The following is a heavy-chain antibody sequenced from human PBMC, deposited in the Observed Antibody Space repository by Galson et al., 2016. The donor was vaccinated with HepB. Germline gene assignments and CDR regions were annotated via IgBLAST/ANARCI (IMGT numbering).Heavy chain of an antibody. CDR3: ATYDTVTGQLDP. J-gene: IGHJ5*02. CDR2: ILSNGGT. Sequence: SLRLSCAASGFTVSSSTLSWVRQAPGKGLEWVSLILSNGGTYYTDSVKGRFSISRDTSKNTVCLQMNSLRAEDTAIYYCATYDTVTGQLDPWGQGTPVTVSS. CDR1: GFTVSSST. V-gene: IGHV3-53*01. D-gene: IGHD6-19*01.